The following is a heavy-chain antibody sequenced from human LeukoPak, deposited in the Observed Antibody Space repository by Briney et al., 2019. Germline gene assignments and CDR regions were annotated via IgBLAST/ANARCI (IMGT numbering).Heavy chain of an antibody. V-gene: IGHV4-30-2*01. Sequence: SETLSLTCTVSGGSISSGGYYWSWIRQPPGKGLEWIGYIYHSGSTYYNPSLKSRVTISVDRSKNQFSLKLSSVTAADTAVYYCARDQDFWSGYYHYWGQGTLVTVSS. CDR2: IYHSGST. D-gene: IGHD3-3*01. J-gene: IGHJ4*02. CDR1: GGSISSGGYY. CDR3: ARDQDFWSGYYHY.